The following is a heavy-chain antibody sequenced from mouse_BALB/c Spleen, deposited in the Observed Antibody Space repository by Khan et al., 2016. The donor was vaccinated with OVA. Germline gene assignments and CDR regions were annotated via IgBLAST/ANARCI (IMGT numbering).Heavy chain of an antibody. CDR2: INSDGSVI. Sequence: EVQLLETGGGLVQFGGSRGLSCEGSGFTFSGFWMSWVRQTPGKTLEWIGDINSDGSVIDYAPSIKARFTIFRDNDKRTLYLQMSNVRSEDTGTYFCIIYAMDYWGQGTSVTVSS. CDR1: GFTFSGFW. J-gene: IGHJ4*01. V-gene: IGHV11-2*02. CDR3: IIYAMDY.